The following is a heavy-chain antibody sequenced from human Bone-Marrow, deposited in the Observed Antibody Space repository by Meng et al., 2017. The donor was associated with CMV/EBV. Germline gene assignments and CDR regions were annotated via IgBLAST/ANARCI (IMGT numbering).Heavy chain of an antibody. J-gene: IGHJ6*01. CDR2: IDWDDDK. CDR1: GFSLSTSGMR. CDR3: ARMPVYCSSTSCPNGMAV. D-gene: IGHD2-2*01. V-gene: IGHV2-70D*14. Sequence: SGPTLVKPTQTLTLTCTFSGFSLSTSGMRVSWIRQPPGKALEWLARIDWDDDKFYSTSLKTRLTISKDTSKNQVVLTMTNMDPVDTATYYCARMPVYCSSTSCPNGMAVWGPGHTVNGAS.